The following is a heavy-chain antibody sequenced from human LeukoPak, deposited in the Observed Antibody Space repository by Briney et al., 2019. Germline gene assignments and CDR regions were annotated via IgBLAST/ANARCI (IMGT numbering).Heavy chain of an antibody. D-gene: IGHD1-1*01. CDR1: GFTFSSYA. J-gene: IGHJ6*02. V-gene: IGHV3-23*01. Sequence: GGSLRLSCAASGFTFSSYAMSWVRQAPGKGLEWVSAISGSGDSTYYADSVKGRITISRDNSKNTLYLQMNSMRAEDTAVYYCAKGDRFGTTGTMDVWGQGTTVTVSS. CDR3: AKGDRFGTTGTMDV. CDR2: ISGSGDST.